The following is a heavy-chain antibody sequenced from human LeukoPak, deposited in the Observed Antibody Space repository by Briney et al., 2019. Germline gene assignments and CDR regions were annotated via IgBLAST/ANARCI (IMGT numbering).Heavy chain of an antibody. CDR2: ITPGGNSF. D-gene: IGHD2-8*01. Sequence: GGSLRLSCVGSGFGFSDYHMTWIRQAPGKGLEWISYITPGGNSFYYADSVTGRFTVSRDNDKRSVFLQMNSLTVEDTATYFCARGAPFFGMYFLDYWGRGTRVIVSS. CDR1: GFGFSDYH. V-gene: IGHV3-11*01. J-gene: IGHJ4*03. CDR3: ARGAPFFGMYFLDY.